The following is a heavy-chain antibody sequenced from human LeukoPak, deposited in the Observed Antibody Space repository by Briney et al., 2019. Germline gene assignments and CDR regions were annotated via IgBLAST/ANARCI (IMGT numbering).Heavy chain of an antibody. CDR1: GFTFSSCS. CDR2: ISSGSSSI. Sequence: GGSLRLSCAASGFTFSSCSMNWVRQAPGKGLEWVSYISSGSSSIYYADSVKGRFTISRDNAENSLYLQMNSLKDEDTAVYYCARGRATGRSGGDYWGQGTLVTVSS. V-gene: IGHV3-48*02. D-gene: IGHD3-9*01. J-gene: IGHJ4*02. CDR3: ARGRATGRSGGDY.